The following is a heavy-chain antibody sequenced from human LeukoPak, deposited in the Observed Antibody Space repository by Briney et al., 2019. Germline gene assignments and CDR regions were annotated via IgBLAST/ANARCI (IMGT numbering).Heavy chain of an antibody. CDR1: GFTFSSYW. Sequence: PGGSLRLSCAASGFTFSSYWMSWVPQAPGKGPEGVANIKQGGREKYYVDSVEGRFTISRDNAKNSLYPQMNSLRAEDTAVYYCASRLADSGGYYPSYYFDYCGQGTLVTVSS. D-gene: IGHD3-22*01. CDR3: ASRLADSGGYYPSYYFDY. V-gene: IGHV3-7*01. J-gene: IGHJ4*02. CDR2: IKQGGREK.